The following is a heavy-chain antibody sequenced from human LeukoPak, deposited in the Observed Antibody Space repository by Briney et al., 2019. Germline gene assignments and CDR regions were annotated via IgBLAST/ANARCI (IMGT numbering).Heavy chain of an antibody. V-gene: IGHV1-8*03. CDR2: MNPNSGNT. Sequence: ASVKVSCKASGYTFTSYDINWVRQATGQGLEWMGWMNPNSGNTGYAQKFQGRVTITRNTSISTAYMELRSLRSDDTAVYYCAREFGDRPNYYYYGMDVWGQGTTVTVSS. D-gene: IGHD4-17*01. CDR3: AREFGDRPNYYYYGMDV. J-gene: IGHJ6*02. CDR1: GYTFTSYD.